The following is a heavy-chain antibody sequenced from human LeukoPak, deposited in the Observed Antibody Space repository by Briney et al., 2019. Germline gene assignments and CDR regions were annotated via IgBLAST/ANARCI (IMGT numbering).Heavy chain of an antibody. V-gene: IGHV4-61*02. CDR3: ARGDYYDSSGYPPYYYYGMDV. D-gene: IGHD3-22*01. CDR1: GGSLSSGSYY. CDR2: IYTSGST. J-gene: IGHJ6*02. Sequence: PSQTLSLTCTVSGGSLSSGSYYWGWIRQPAGKGLEWIGRIYTSGSTNYNPSLKSRVTISVDTSKNQFSLKLSSVTAADTAVYYCARGDYYDSSGYPPYYYYGMDVWGQGTTVTVSS.